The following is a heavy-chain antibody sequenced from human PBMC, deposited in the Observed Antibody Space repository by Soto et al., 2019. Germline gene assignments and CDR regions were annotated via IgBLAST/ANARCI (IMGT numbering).Heavy chain of an antibody. J-gene: IGHJ4*02. D-gene: IGHD6-19*01. V-gene: IGHV4-59*08. Sequence: SETLSLTCTVSGGSISSYYWSWIRQPPGKGLEWIGYIYYSGSTNYNPSLKSRVTISVDTSKNQFSLKLSSVTAADTAVYYCARKGIAVAGKSGFDYWGQGTLVTVSS. CDR2: IYYSGST. CDR3: ARKGIAVAGKSGFDY. CDR1: GGSISSYY.